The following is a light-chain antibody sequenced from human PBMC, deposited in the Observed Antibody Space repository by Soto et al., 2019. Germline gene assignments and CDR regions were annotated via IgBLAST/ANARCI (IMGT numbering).Light chain of an antibody. CDR1: QSISSSY. Sequence: EIVMRHSPSTLSLSPLERASLSFMASQSISSSYLSWYQEKPGQAPRLLIYGASIRATGIPARFSGSGSGTAFTLTISSLQPEDFAVYYCHQDSNLPWTFGQGTKVDIK. CDR2: GAS. V-gene: IGKV3D-7*01. J-gene: IGKJ1*01. CDR3: HQDSNLPWT.